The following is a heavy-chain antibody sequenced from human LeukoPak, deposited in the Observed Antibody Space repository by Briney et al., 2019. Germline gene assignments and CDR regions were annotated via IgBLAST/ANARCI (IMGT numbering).Heavy chain of an antibody. CDR3: ARDSWPGSYDGSGLGAFDI. V-gene: IGHV4-31*03. Sequence: SETLSLTCTVSGGSISSGGYYWSWIRQHPGKGLEWIGYIYYSGSTYYNPSLKSRVTISVDTSKNQFSLKLSSVTAADTAVYYCARDSWPGSYDGSGLGAFDIWGQGTMVTVSS. D-gene: IGHD3-22*01. CDR1: GGSISSGGYY. CDR2: IYYSGST. J-gene: IGHJ3*02.